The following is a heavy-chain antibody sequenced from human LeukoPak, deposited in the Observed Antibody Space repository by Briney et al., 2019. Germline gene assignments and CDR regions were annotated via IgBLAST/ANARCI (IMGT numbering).Heavy chain of an antibody. Sequence: ASVKVSCKASGYTFTGYYMHWVRQAPGQGLEWMGRINPNSGGTNYAQKFQGRVSMTRDTSISTAYMELSGLRSDDTAVYYCARVRYGSGSYYFDYWGQGTLVTVSS. J-gene: IGHJ4*02. CDR2: INPNSGGT. D-gene: IGHD3-10*01. CDR1: GYTFTGYY. CDR3: ARVRYGSGSYYFDY. V-gene: IGHV1-2*06.